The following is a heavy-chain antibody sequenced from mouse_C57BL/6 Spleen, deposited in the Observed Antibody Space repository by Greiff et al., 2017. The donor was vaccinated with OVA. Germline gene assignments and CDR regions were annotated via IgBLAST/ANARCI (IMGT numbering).Heavy chain of an antibody. CDR3: THYGSSPYYFDY. D-gene: IGHD1-1*01. J-gene: IGHJ2*01. CDR2: IDPENGNT. Sequence: EVQLQQSGAELVRPGASVKLSCTASGFNIKDDYMHWVKQRPEQGLEWIGWIDPENGNTEYASKFQGKATITADTSSNTAYLQLSSLTSEDTAAYYCTHYGSSPYYFDYWGQGTTLTVSS. V-gene: IGHV14-4*01. CDR1: GFNIKDDY.